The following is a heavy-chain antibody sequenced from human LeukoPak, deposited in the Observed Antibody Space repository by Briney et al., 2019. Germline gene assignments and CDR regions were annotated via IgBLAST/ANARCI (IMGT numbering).Heavy chain of an antibody. V-gene: IGHV1-2*02. CDR1: GYTFTGYY. J-gene: IGHJ4*02. CDR3: ARDFSRSYSYGPYPQYYFDY. D-gene: IGHD5-18*01. CDR2: INPNSGGT. Sequence: ASVKVSCKASGYTFTGYYIHWTRQAPGQGLEWMGWINPNSGGTNYAQKFQGRVTMTRDTSISTAYMELSRLRSDDTAVYYCARDFSRSYSYGPYPQYYFDYWGQGTLVTVSS.